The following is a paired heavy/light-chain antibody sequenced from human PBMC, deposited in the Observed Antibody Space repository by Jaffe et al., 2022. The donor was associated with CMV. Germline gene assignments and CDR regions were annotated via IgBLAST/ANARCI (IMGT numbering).Light chain of an antibody. V-gene: IGKV1-16*02. CDR3: QQYNTYPWT. J-gene: IGKJ1*01. Sequence: DIRMTQSPSSLSASIGDRVTITCRASQGIRNNLAWFQQKPGKAPKSLIYAAASLQSGVPSKFSGSGSGTDFTLTISNLQPEDFATYYCQQYNTYPWTFGQGTKVEIK. CDR2: AAA. CDR1: QGIRNN.
Heavy chain of an antibody. J-gene: IGHJ3*02. CDR3: TRLRWDFLGGWLHAFDM. CDR2: IRSKAYGGTT. Sequence: EVQLVESGGGLVQPGRSLRLSCTASRFTFGDYAISWVRQAPGKGLEWVGFIRSKAYGGTTEHAASMKGRFTMSRDDSKSTASLQMNSLKTEDTAVYYCTRLRWDFLGGWLHAFDMWGQGTMVTVSS. D-gene: IGHD3-3*01. V-gene: IGHV3-49*04. CDR1: RFTFGDYA.